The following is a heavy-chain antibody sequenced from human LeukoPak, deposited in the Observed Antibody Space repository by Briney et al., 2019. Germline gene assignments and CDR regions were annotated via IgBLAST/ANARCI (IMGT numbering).Heavy chain of an antibody. J-gene: IGHJ4*02. V-gene: IGHV4-59*01. Sequence: SETLSLTCTVSGGSISSYCWRWIRQPPGKGLEWIGYIYYSGSTNYNPSLKSRVTILVDTSKNQFSLKLSSVTAADTAVYYCASLSRWELQYFDYWGQGTLVTVSS. CDR1: GGSISSYC. CDR2: IYYSGST. CDR3: ASLSRWELQYFDY. D-gene: IGHD1-26*01.